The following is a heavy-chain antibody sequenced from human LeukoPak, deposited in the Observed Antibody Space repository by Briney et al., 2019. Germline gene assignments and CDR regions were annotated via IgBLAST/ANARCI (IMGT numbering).Heavy chain of an antibody. CDR3: VRCIWHSFDY. D-gene: IGHD2-8*01. J-gene: IGHJ4*02. CDR1: GVSINNW. V-gene: IGHV4-4*02. Sequence: PSGTLSLTCAVSGVSINNWWTWVRQPPGKGLEWIGEISHDGYTNYSPSLKSRVTISLDKSKSEFSLNLDAVSAADTAVYYCVRCIWHSFDYWGQGTLVTVSS. CDR2: ISHDGYT.